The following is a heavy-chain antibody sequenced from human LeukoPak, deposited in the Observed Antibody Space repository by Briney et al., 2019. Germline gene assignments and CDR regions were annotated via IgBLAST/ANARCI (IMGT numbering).Heavy chain of an antibody. CDR2: INAGNSNT. V-gene: IGHV1-3*01. D-gene: IGHD3-10*01. J-gene: IGHJ6*03. CDR3: ARGRALGTMVRGVSFAYYYYMDV. Sequence: ASVKVSCKASGYTFTNYAIHWVRQAPGQRLQWMGWINAGNSNTKYSQKFQGRVTITRDTSASTAYMELSSLTSEDTAMYYCARGRALGTMVRGVSFAYYYYMDVWGKGTTVTVSS. CDR1: GYTFTNYA.